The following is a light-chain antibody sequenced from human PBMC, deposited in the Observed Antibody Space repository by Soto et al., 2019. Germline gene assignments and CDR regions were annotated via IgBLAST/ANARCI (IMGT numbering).Light chain of an antibody. Sequence: QSVLTQPASVSGSPGQSITISCSGNSSDVGTYNLVSWYKQNPGDAPKLIVYEVTKRPSGVPKRFSGSKSGNTASLTISGLQAEDEAEYYCSSYAGSNTPYVFGTGTKVTVL. V-gene: IGLV2-23*02. J-gene: IGLJ1*01. CDR2: EVT. CDR1: SSDVGTYNL. CDR3: SSYAGSNTPYV.